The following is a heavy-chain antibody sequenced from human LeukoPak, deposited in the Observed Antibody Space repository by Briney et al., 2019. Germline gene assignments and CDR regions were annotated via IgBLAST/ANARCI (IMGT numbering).Heavy chain of an antibody. D-gene: IGHD4-11*01. V-gene: IGHV4-30-2*01. CDR1: GDSISGGYY. Sequence: SQSLSLTCTLSGDSISGGYYWSWLRQPPGKSVEGIGYIYHGGDAYYNPSLKSRVTLSVDRPNNQFSRKLDSVTAADTAVYYCATDYANYAWNFDLWGRGTLVTVSS. CDR2: IYHGGDA. J-gene: IGHJ2*01. CDR3: ATDYANYAWNFDL.